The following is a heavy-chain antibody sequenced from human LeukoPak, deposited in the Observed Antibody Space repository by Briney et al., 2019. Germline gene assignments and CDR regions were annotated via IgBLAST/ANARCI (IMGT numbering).Heavy chain of an antibody. CDR3: VRGDRRDY. D-gene: IGHD2-21*01. Sequence: GGSLRLSCAASRFTFSTYTMNWVRQAPGKGLQWVSSISDSGGATFYADSLRGRFTISRDNAKNSLYLQMNSLTAEDTAVYYCVRGDRRDYWGQGTLVTVSS. J-gene: IGHJ4*02. V-gene: IGHV3-21*01. CDR1: RFTFSTYT. CDR2: ISDSGGAT.